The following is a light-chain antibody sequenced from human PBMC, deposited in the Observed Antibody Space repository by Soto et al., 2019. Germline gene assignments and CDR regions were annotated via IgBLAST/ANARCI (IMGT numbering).Light chain of an antibody. CDR2: RAS. V-gene: IGKV1-5*03. J-gene: IGKJ4*01. CDR3: QQYDSDSELT. Sequence: DIQMTQSPSTLFASVGDRVIITCRASQTIRTWLAWYQQKPGKAPNLLIYRASSLESGVPSRFSGSGYGTEFTLTISSLQPEDFAKYYCQQYDSDSELTLGGGTKVDLK. CDR1: QTIRTW.